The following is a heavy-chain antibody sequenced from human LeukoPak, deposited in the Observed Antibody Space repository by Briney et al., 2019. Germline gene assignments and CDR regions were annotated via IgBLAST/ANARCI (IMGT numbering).Heavy chain of an antibody. V-gene: IGHV3-48*01. Sequence: PGGSLRLSCAASGFNFSSYSMNWVRQAPGKGLEWVSYINSSISTIFYADSVKGRFTISRDNAKNSLYLQMNSLRAEDTAVYYCARDSYLESYSSSWYDYWGQGTLVTVSS. CDR2: INSSISTI. D-gene: IGHD6-13*01. CDR3: ARDSYLESYSSSWYDY. CDR1: GFNFSSYS. J-gene: IGHJ4*02.